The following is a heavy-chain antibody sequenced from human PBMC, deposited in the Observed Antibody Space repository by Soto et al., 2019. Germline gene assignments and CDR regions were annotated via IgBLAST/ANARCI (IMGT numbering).Heavy chain of an antibody. D-gene: IGHD6-25*01. CDR1: KGTFNRDA. V-gene: IGHV1-69*01. Sequence: QEQLVQSGAEVKKPGSSVRVSCKASKGTFNRDAITWVRQVPGQGLEGMGGSIPMFGTAAYAQKFQGRVTMTATQTKGTAYRGLSSLRSEDTAASYCARRAAGSVASLLFDPWGQGTMITVSS. CDR2: SIPMFGTA. J-gene: IGHJ5*02. CDR3: ARRAAGSVASLLFDP.